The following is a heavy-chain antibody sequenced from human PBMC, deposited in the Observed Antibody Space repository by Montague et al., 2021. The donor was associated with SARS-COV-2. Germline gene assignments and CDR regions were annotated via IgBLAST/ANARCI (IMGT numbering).Heavy chain of an antibody. D-gene: IGHD3-10*01. V-gene: IGHV3-30*18. CDR2: ISYDGSNQ. CDR3: AKDLTYYAAGRYLIAYQLDY. CDR1: GFTFGSFG. J-gene: IGHJ4*01. Sequence: SLRLSCAASGFTFGSFGMHWVRQPPGKGLEWVALISYDGSNQNYADSVKGRFTISRDNSRNTLFLQMNSLRVEDTAVYYCAKDLTYYAAGRYLIAYQLDYWGHGSLVTVSS.